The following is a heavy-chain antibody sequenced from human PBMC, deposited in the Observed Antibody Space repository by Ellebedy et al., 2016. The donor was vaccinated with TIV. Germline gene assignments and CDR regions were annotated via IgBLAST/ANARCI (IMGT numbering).Heavy chain of an antibody. Sequence: ASVKVSCKASGYTFTSYAMHWVRQAPGQRLEWMGCINAGNGNTKYSQKFQGRVTITRDTSASTAYMELSSLRSEDTAVYYCAKQLGVRGVIRLPYWGQGTLVTVSS. V-gene: IGHV1-3*01. CDR2: INAGNGNT. J-gene: IGHJ4*02. D-gene: IGHD3-10*01. CDR1: GYTFTSYA. CDR3: AKQLGVRGVIRLPY.